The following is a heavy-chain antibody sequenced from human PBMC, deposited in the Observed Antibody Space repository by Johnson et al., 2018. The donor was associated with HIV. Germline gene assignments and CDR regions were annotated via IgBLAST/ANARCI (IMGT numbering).Heavy chain of an antibody. CDR2: INWNGGRT. CDR3: ARGRGGNTFDAFDI. CDR1: GFTFDDYG. D-gene: IGHD4-23*01. J-gene: IGHJ3*02. Sequence: EVQVVESGGGVVQPGRSLRLSCAAAGFTFDDYGMSWVRQAPGKGLEWVSGINWNGGRTGYVDSMKGRFTISRDNAKNSLYLQMNSLRAEDTALYYCARGRGGNTFDAFDIWGQGTMVTVSS. V-gene: IGHV3-20*04.